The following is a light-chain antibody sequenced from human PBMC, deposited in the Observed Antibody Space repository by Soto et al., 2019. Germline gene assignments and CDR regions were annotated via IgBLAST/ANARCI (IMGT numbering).Light chain of an antibody. CDR3: QQRSNWPPEHMYT. CDR1: HTISSSY. Sequence: EIVLTQSPGTLSLSPGERATLSCRASHTISSSYLAWYQQKPGQAPRLLMYGISRRATGIPDRFSGSGSGTDFTLTITRLEPEDFAVYYCQQRSNWPPEHMYTFGQGTKLEIK. J-gene: IGKJ2*01. V-gene: IGKV3D-20*02. CDR2: GIS.